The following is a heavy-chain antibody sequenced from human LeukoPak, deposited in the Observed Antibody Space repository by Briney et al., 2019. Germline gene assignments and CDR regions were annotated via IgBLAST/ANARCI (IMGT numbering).Heavy chain of an antibody. J-gene: IGHJ5*02. CDR3: ATSGFSGYDHPS. V-gene: IGHV3-23*01. D-gene: IGHD5-12*01. Sequence: PGGSLRLSCAASGFTFRSYSMAGVRLAPGKGLEWVSVIRGGADDTSYADSVKGRFTISRDNSKNTLFLQMDGLRVEDTAVYYCATSGFSGYDHPSWGQGTLVTVSS. CDR1: GFTFRSYS. CDR2: IRGGADDT.